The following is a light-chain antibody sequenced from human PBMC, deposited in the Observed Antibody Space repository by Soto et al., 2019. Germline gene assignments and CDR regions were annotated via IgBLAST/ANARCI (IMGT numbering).Light chain of an antibody. CDR3: QQYNDWPPIA. CDR1: HSVSNN. V-gene: IGKV3-15*01. Sequence: EIVMTQSPATLSVSPGERATLSCRASHSVSNNLAWYQQKPGQAPRLLIYYASTRSTGIPARFSGSGSGTEFTLTISSLQSEDFALYYCQQYNDWPPIAFGQVTRLEVK. CDR2: YAS. J-gene: IGKJ5*01.